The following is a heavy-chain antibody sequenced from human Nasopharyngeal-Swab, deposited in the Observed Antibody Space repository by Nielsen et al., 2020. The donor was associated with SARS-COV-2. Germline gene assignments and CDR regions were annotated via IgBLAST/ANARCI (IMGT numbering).Heavy chain of an antibody. J-gene: IGHJ4*02. CDR3: ARGRSSSWEDYFDY. CDR1: GFTFSSYG. CDR2: IWYDGSNK. Sequence: GGSLRLSCAASGFTFSSYGMHWVRQAPGKGLEWVAVIWYDGSNKYYADSVKGRFTISRDNSKNTLYLQMNSLRAEDTAVYYRARGRSSSWEDYFDYWGQGTLVTVSS. V-gene: IGHV3-33*01. D-gene: IGHD6-13*01.